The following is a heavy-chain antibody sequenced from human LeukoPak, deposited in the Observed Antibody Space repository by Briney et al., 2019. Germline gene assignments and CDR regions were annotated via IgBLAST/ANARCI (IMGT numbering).Heavy chain of an antibody. CDR1: GGSFSGYY. J-gene: IGHJ5*02. CDR2: INESGTT. CDR3: ARALMTLVRGVPRTTWFDP. Sequence: PSETLSLTCAVFGGSFSGYYWTWVRQAPGKGLEWIGEINESGTTNYNPSLDNRVTISVDRSKNQFSLKVTSLIAADTAVFYCARALMTLVRGVPRTTWFDPWGPGTLVTVSS. D-gene: IGHD3-10*01. V-gene: IGHV4-34*01.